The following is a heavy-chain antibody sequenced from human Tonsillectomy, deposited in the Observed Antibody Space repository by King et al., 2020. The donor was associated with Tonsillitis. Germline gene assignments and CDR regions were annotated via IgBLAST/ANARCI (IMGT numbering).Heavy chain of an antibody. J-gene: IGHJ4*02. D-gene: IGHD5-18*01. CDR1: GFTFSSYW. CDR2: INSDGSST. Sequence: VQLVESGGGLVQPGGSLRLSCAASGFTFSSYWMHWVRQAPGKGLVWVSRINSDGSSTSYAASVKGRFTISRDNAKNTLYLQMNSLRAEDTAVYYCARDDVDTAMVGDYWGQGTLVTVSS. CDR3: ARDDVDTAMVGDY. V-gene: IGHV3-74*01.